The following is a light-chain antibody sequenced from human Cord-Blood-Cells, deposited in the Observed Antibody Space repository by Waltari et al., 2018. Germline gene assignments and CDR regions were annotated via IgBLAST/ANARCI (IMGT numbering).Light chain of an antibody. J-gene: IGLJ1*01. V-gene: IGLV2-14*01. CDR1: SSDVGGYNY. CDR3: SSYTSSSTLV. Sequence: PALTQPASVSGSPGPSIPISCTGTSSDVGGYNYVSWYQQHPGKAPKLMIYEVSNRPSGVSNRFSGSKSGNTASLTISGLQAEDEADYYCSSYTSSSTLVFGTGTKVTVL. CDR2: EVS.